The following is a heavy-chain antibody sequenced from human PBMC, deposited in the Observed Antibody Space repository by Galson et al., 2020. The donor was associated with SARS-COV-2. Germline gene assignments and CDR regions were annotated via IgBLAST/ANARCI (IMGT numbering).Heavy chain of an antibody. CDR1: GFPFSTYS. J-gene: IGHJ6*02. V-gene: IGHV3-21*01. D-gene: IGHD5-18*01. CDR2: ISTSSSYT. Sequence: GESLKISCAASGFPFSTYSMNWVRLAPGKGLEWVSSISTSSSYTYYADSVKGRFSISRDNPRNSLYLQMNSLRAEDTAVYYCARDEGIHGYNYGRLYYGLDVWGQGTTVTVSS. CDR3: ARDEGIHGYNYGRLYYGLDV.